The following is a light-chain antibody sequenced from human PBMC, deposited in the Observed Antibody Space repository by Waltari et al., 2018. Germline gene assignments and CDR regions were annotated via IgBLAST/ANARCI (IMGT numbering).Light chain of an antibody. CDR3: QQRNSNPIT. Sequence: IQLTQSPSSLSASVGDRVTITCPASQGISSYLALYQQKPGKAPKRLIHTASTLQSGVPSRFSGRGSGTDFTLSISSLQPEDFATYYCQQRNSNPITFGQGTRLEIK. J-gene: IGKJ5*01. CDR2: TAS. V-gene: IGKV1-9*01. CDR1: QGISSY.